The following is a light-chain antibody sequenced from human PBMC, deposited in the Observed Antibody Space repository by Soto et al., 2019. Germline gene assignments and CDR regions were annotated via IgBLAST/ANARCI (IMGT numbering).Light chain of an antibody. J-gene: IGKJ4*01. CDR3: QQFNSYPLT. CDR1: QSISSS. Sequence: DIQMTQSPSAQSASVGEKVTITCRASQSISSSLNWYQQKSGKAPNLLIYGVSRLQSGVPSRFSGSGSGTDFTLTISSLQPEDFATYYCQQFNSYPLTFGGGTKVDIK. CDR2: GVS. V-gene: IGKV1-39*01.